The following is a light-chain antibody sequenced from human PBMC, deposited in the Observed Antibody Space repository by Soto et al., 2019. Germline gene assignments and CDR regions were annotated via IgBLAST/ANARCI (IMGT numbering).Light chain of an antibody. CDR1: SSDIGGYNY. CDR3: SSYAGSNNWV. J-gene: IGLJ3*02. V-gene: IGLV2-14*01. Sequence: QSVLTQPASVSGSPGQSITVSCTGTSSDIGGYNYVSWYQQHPGKAPKLMVYEVTNRPSGVSDRFSGSKSGNTASLTVSGLQAEDEADYYCSSYAGSNNWVFGGGTKVTVL. CDR2: EVT.